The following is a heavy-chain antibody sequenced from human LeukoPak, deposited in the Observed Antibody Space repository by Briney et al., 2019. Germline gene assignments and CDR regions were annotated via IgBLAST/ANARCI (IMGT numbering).Heavy chain of an antibody. J-gene: IGHJ4*02. CDR3: ASPYLDY. Sequence: PGGSLRLSCAASGFTFSSYWMHCVRQAPGKGLVWVSNINSEGTSTSYADSVRGRFTVSRDNAKNTLSLQMNSLRAEDTAVYYCASPYLDYWGQGTLVTVSS. CDR1: GFTFSSYW. V-gene: IGHV3-74*01. CDR2: INSEGTST.